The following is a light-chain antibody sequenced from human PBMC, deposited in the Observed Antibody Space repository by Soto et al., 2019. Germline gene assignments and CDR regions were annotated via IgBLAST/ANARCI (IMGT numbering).Light chain of an antibody. Sequence: QSALTQPASVSGSPGQSITISCTGTSSDVGGYNFVSWYQQHPGKAPKLIIYNVFNRPSRVSNRFSGSKSGNTASLTISGLQAEDEADYYCSSYTSSSNYVFGTGTKVTVL. CDR3: SSYTSSSNYV. CDR1: SSDVGGYNF. V-gene: IGLV2-14*01. J-gene: IGLJ1*01. CDR2: NVF.